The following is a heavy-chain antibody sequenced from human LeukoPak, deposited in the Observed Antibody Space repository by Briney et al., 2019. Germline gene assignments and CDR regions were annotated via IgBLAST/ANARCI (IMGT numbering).Heavy chain of an antibody. J-gene: IGHJ4*02. CDR1: GFTFSAYF. D-gene: IGHD3-22*01. CDR3: SKDPNWGYESSGYYHDY. V-gene: IGHV3-30*18. Sequence: GGSLRLSCSASGFTFSAYFMHWVRQAPGKGLEWVAIILSDGSNKYYADFVKGRFTISRDNSKNTLYLQMNSLRTEDTAVYYCSKDPNWGYESSGYYHDYWGQGTLVTVSS. CDR2: ILSDGSNK.